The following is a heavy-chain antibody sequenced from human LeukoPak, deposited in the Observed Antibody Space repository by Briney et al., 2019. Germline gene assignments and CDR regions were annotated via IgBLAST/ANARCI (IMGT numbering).Heavy chain of an antibody. CDR2: IRYDGINK. CDR3: AKLTGTFDY. D-gene: IGHD7-27*01. Sequence: GGSLRLSCAASGFTFSSYGMHWVRQAPGKGLEWVAFIRYDGINKYYADSVKGRFTISRDNSKNTLYLQMNSLRAEDTAVYYCAKLTGTFDYWSQGTLVTVSS. V-gene: IGHV3-30*02. J-gene: IGHJ4*02. CDR1: GFTFSSYG.